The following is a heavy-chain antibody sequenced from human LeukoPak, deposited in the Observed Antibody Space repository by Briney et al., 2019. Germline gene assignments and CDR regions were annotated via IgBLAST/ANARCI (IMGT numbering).Heavy chain of an antibody. CDR3: ARGKYFYGSGSYYPFDY. V-gene: IGHV4-61*05. J-gene: IGHJ4*02. Sequence: SETLSLTCTVSGGSISSSTFYWGWIRQPPGKGLEWIGYIFYTGSTNYNPSLKSRVTMSVDTSKNQFSLRLSSVTPADTAVYYCARGKYFYGSGSYYPFDYWGQGTLVTVSS. CDR1: GGSISSSTFY. D-gene: IGHD3-10*01. CDR2: IFYTGST.